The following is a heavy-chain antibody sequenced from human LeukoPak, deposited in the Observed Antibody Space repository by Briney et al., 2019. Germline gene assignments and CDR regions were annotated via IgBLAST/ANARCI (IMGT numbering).Heavy chain of an antibody. J-gene: IGHJ6*02. D-gene: IGHD2-2*01. CDR2: ISGSGGST. Sequence: GGSLRLSCAASGFTFSSYAMSWVRQAPGKGLEWVSAISGSGGSTYHADSVKGRFTISRDNSKNTLYLQMNSLRAEDTAVYYCAKVGPCSSTSCYYYYYYGMDVWGQGTTVTVSS. CDR1: GFTFSSYA. CDR3: AKVGPCSSTSCYYYYYYGMDV. V-gene: IGHV3-23*01.